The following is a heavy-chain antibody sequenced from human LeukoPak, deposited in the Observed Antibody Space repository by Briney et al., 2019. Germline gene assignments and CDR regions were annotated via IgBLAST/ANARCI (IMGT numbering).Heavy chain of an antibody. D-gene: IGHD6-19*01. Sequence: GGSLRLSCAASGFTFSTYTMSWVRQAPGKGLEWVSAIRGSGDNTYYADSVKGRFTISRDNSKNTMYLQMNSLRVEDTAIYYCAKEDSSGWIHSWGQGTLVTVSS. CDR3: AKEDSSGWIHS. CDR1: GFTFSTYT. V-gene: IGHV3-23*01. J-gene: IGHJ4*02. CDR2: IRGSGDNT.